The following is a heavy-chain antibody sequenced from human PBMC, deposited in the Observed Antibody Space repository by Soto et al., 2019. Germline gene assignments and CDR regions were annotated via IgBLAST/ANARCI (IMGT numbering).Heavy chain of an antibody. D-gene: IGHD2-21*02. J-gene: IGHJ4*02. Sequence: PGGSLRLSCAASGFTFSSYLMHWVRQAPGKGLVWVSRINSDGSSTSYADSVKGRFTISRGNAKNTLYLQMNSLRAEDTAVYYCARDWGDQRYYFDYWGQGTLVTVSS. CDR2: INSDGSST. CDR1: GFTFSSYL. V-gene: IGHV3-74*01. CDR3: ARDWGDQRYYFDY.